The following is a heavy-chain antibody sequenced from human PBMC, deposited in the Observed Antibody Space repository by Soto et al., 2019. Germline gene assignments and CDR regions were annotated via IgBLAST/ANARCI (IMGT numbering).Heavy chain of an antibody. J-gene: IGHJ3*01. CDR1: GFTFSIYG. V-gene: IGHV3-30*18. Sequence: AGSLRLSRRLSGFTFSIYGLHPVPQAPGKGLELVTVISYDGSNKYYADSVKGRFTISRDNSKNTLYLQMNSLRAEDTAVYYCVKDLPPYYYDRSGYHPAFYFWGRGT. CDR2: ISYDGSNK. D-gene: IGHD3-22*01. CDR3: VKDLPPYYYDRSGYHPAFYF.